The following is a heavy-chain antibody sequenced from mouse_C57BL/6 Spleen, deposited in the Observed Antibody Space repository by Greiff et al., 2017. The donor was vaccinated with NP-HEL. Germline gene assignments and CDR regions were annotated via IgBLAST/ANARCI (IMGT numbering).Heavy chain of an antibody. CDR2: IYPGSGST. D-gene: IGHD2-5*01. J-gene: IGHJ4*01. Sequence: QVQLQQPGAELVKPGASVKMSCKASGYTFTSYWITWVKQRPGHGLEWIGDIYPGSGSTNYNEKFTSKATLTVDTSSSTAYMQLSILTSDDAAVYYCARYLAYYSNFYYAMDYWGQGTSVTVSS. CDR3: ARYLAYYSNFYYAMDY. CDR1: GYTFTSYW. V-gene: IGHV1-55*01.